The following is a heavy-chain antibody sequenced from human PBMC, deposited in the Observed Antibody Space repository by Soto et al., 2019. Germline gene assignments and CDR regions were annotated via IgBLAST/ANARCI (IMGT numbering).Heavy chain of an antibody. CDR1: GDSVSSNSAA. D-gene: IGHD2-2*01. V-gene: IGHV6-1*01. Sequence: PSHTLSLTCAISGDSVSSNSAAWNWIRQSPSRGLEWLGRTYYRSKWYNDYAVSVKSRITINPDTSKNQFSLQLNSVTPEDTAVYYCAREDIVVVPAAVHYYYYYYGMDVWGQGTTVTV. CDR3: AREDIVVVPAAVHYYYYYYGMDV. CDR2: TYYRSKWYN. J-gene: IGHJ6*02.